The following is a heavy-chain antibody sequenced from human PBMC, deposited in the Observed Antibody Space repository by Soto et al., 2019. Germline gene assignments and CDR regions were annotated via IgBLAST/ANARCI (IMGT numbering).Heavy chain of an antibody. D-gene: IGHD6-19*01. Sequence: SETLSLTCTVSADSFRGAEYYWSWIRQPLGKGPGWIGYTYYNGDTKYNPALRSRVTMSEDTSKNQFSLRLSSVTAADTAVYFCARGPAYIDGWRTFDLWGRGILVTVSS. CDR2: TYYNGDT. J-gene: IGHJ4*02. CDR3: ARGPAYIDGWRTFDL. CDR1: ADSFRGAEYY. V-gene: IGHV4-61*08.